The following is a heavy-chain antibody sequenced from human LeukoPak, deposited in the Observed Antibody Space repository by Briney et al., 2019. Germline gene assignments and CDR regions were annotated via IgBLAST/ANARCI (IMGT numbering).Heavy chain of an antibody. Sequence: PSETLSLTCAVYGGSFSGYYWNWIRQPPGKGLEWIGEINHSGSTNYNPSLKSQVTISVDRSKNQFSLKLSSVTAADTAVYYCARVGAAIVYTIEYFQHWSQGTLVTVSS. D-gene: IGHD6-13*01. V-gene: IGHV4-34*01. J-gene: IGHJ1*01. CDR1: GGSFSGYY. CDR3: ARVGAAIVYTIEYFQH. CDR2: INHSGST.